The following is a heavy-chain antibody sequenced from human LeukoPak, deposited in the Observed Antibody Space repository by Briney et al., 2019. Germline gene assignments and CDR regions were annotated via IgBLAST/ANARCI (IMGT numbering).Heavy chain of an antibody. D-gene: IGHD3-10*01. CDR1: GFTFSSYA. J-gene: IGHJ4*02. Sequence: GSLRLSCAASGFTFSSYAMSWVRQAPGKGLEWVSAISGSGGSTYYADSVKGRFTISRDNSKNTLYLQMNSLRAEDTAVYYCAKDLGDYYGSGSYKPYDYWGQGTLVTASS. CDR3: AKDLGDYYGSGSYKPYDY. CDR2: ISGSGGST. V-gene: IGHV3-23*01.